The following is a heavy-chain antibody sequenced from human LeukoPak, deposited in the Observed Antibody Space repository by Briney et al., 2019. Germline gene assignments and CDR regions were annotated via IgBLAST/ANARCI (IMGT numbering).Heavy chain of an antibody. Sequence: QSGGSLRLSCVASGFTFSSYAMSWVRQTPVKGLEWVAVISDDGSYKFYTDSVKGRFTISRDSSKNTVYLQMNSLRLEDTAVYYCAKDQEGGAGTGRFEYWGQGTLVTVSS. D-gene: IGHD6-13*01. CDR1: GFTFSSYA. CDR3: AKDQEGGAGTGRFEY. V-gene: IGHV3-30*04. CDR2: ISDDGSYK. J-gene: IGHJ4*02.